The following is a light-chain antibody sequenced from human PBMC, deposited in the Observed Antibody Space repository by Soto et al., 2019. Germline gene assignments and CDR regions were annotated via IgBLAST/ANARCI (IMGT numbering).Light chain of an antibody. J-gene: IGKJ3*01. V-gene: IGKV3-20*01. CDR1: QSVSSSY. Sequence: EIVLTQSPGTLSLSPGERATLSCRASQSVSSSYLAWYQQKPGQAPRLLIYGASSRTTGIPDRFSGSGSGTDVILTISRLEPEDFAVYYYQQYGSSPFTFGPGTKVDIK. CDR2: GAS. CDR3: QQYGSSPFT.